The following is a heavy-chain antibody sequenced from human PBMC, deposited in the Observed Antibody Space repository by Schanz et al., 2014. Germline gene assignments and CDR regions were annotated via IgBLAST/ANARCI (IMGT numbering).Heavy chain of an antibody. J-gene: IGHJ5*02. D-gene: IGHD5-12*01. V-gene: IGHV3-23*01. CDR2: ISNGGGGYI. CDR3: AKDMNREATAPES. Sequence: EVQLLESGGDLVQPGGSLRLSCVVSGFTFRGYAMSWVRQAPGKGLQWVSTISNGGGGYISYADFVKGRFTISRDNSMNTVYLHMNSLRDEDTAVYYCAKDMNREATAPESWGQGTLVTVAS. CDR1: GFTFRGYA.